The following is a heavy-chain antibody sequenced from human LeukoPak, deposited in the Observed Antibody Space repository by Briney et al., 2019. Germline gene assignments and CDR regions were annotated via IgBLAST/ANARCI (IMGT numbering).Heavy chain of an antibody. CDR3: ARGFCANGVCNDAFDI. CDR2: TYYSGST. CDR1: GGSVSSGDYN. Sequence: PSQTLSLTCAVSGGSVSSGDYNWSWIRQPPGKGLVWIGYTYYSGSTYYNPSLKSRLTLSLDSSKNQLSLKLTSVTAADTAVYYCARGFCANGVCNDAFDIWGQGTRVTVSS. D-gene: IGHD2-8*01. V-gene: IGHV4-30-4*01. J-gene: IGHJ3*02.